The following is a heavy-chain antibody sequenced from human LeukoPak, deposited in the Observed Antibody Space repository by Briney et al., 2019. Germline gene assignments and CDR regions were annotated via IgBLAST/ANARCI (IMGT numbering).Heavy chain of an antibody. V-gene: IGHV1-69*13. CDR1: GGTFSIYA. D-gene: IGHD3-3*01. Sequence: SVKVSFKASGGTFSIYAISWVRQAPGQGREWMGGIIPVFGTANYAQKFQGRVTITAAQSTSTAYMELSSLRSEATAVYYCARVGPSLRFLEWAEGNWFDPWGQGTLVTVSS. CDR3: ARVGPSLRFLEWAEGNWFDP. CDR2: IIPVFGTA. J-gene: IGHJ5*02.